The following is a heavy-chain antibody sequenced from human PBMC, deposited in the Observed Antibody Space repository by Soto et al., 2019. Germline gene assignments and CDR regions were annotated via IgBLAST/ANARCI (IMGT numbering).Heavy chain of an antibody. Sequence: QITLKESGPTLVKPTQTLTLTCTFSGFSLSTSGVGVGWIRQPPGKALEWLALIYWDDDKRYSPSLKSRLTINQDTSKTQVVITMTNMDTVDTATYYCEHRPGSSSWYGGWFDPWGQGTLVTVSS. CDR2: IYWDDDK. D-gene: IGHD6-13*01. J-gene: IGHJ5*02. CDR3: EHRPGSSSWYGGWFDP. CDR1: GFSLSTSGVG. V-gene: IGHV2-5*02.